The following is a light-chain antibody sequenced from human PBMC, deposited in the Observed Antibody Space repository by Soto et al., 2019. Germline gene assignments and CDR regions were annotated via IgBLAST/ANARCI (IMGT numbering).Light chain of an antibody. CDR3: NSYTSSNTWV. V-gene: IGLV2-14*01. J-gene: IGLJ3*02. CDR1: SSDVGGYKY. Sequence: QSALTQPASVCGSPGQSITISCTGTSSDVGGYKYVSWYQQHPGKAPKLMIYEVSDRPSGISNRFSGSKSGNTASLTISGLQAEDEADYYCNSYTSSNTWVFGGGTKLTVL. CDR2: EVS.